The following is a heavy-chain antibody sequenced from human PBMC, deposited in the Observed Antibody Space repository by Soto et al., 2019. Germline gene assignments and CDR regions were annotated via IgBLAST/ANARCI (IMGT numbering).Heavy chain of an antibody. CDR2: ISSSSSYI. CDR3: ARDPTYYYDSSGHYDLNWFDP. D-gene: IGHD3-22*01. Sequence: GGSLRLSCAASGFTFSSYSMNWVRQAPGKGLEWVSSISSSSSYIYYADSVKGRFTISRDNAKNSLYLQMNSLRAEDTAVYYCARDPTYYYDSSGHYDLNWFDPWGQGALVTVSS. V-gene: IGHV3-21*01. J-gene: IGHJ5*02. CDR1: GFTFSSYS.